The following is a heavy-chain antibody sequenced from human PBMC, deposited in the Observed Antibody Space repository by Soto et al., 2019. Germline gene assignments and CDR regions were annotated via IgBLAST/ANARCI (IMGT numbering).Heavy chain of an antibody. J-gene: IGHJ4*02. Sequence: GGSLRLSCAASGFTFSNAWMSWVHQAPGKGLEWVGRIKSKTDGGTTDYAAPVKGRFTISRDDSKSTLYLQMNSLKTEDTAVYYCTTERVPIWGYDSAIDYWGKGTLV. D-gene: IGHD5-12*01. CDR1: GFTFSNAW. CDR3: TTERVPIWGYDSAIDY. V-gene: IGHV3-15*01. CDR2: IKSKTDGGTT.